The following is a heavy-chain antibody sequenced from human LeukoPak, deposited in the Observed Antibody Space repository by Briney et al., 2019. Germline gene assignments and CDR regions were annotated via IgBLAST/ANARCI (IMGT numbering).Heavy chain of an antibody. J-gene: IGHJ6*03. CDR1: GASISGSGYY. CDR2: IYYSGST. CDR3: ARTTEGYCRGRSCYSYYYYMDV. Sequence: SETLSLTCTVSGASISGSGYYWGWIRQPPGKGLEWIGYIYYSGSTNYNPSLKSRVTISVDTSKNQFSLKLSSVTAADTAVYYCARTTEGYCRGRSCYSYYYYMDVWGKGTTVTVSS. D-gene: IGHD2-15*01. V-gene: IGHV4-61*05.